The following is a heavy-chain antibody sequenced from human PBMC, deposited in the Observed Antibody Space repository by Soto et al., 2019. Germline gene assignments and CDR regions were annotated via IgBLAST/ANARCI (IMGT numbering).Heavy chain of an antibody. CDR1: GDSISSSSYY. Sequence: SETLSLTCTVSGDSISSSSYYWGWVRQPPGKGLEWIGSIYYNGSTYYNPSLKSRVTISVDTSKNQFSLKLSSVTAADTAVYYCARRIYGMDVWGPGTTVTVSS. V-gene: IGHV4-39*01. CDR2: IYYNGST. CDR3: ARRIYGMDV. J-gene: IGHJ6*02.